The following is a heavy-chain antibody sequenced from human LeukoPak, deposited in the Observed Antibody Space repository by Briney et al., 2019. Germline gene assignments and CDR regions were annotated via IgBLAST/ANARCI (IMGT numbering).Heavy chain of an antibody. J-gene: IGHJ4*02. V-gene: IGHV3-21*01. CDR2: ISSSSSYI. CDR3: ARAPHVAGAPFDY. D-gene: IGHD1-26*01. Sequence: PGGSLRLSCAASGFTFSSYSMNWVRQAPGKGLEWVSSISSSSSYIYYADSVKGRFTISRDNAKNSLYLQMNSLRAEDTAVYYCARAPHVAGAPFDYWGQGTLVTVSS. CDR1: GFTFSSYS.